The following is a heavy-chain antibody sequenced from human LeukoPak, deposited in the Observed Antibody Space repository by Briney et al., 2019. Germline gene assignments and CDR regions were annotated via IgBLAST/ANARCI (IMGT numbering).Heavy chain of an antibody. J-gene: IGHJ4*02. CDR2: IIPIFGTA. CDR1: GGTFSSYA. V-gene: IGHV1-69*01. D-gene: IGHD6-13*01. CDR3: ARAGIAAAGTLDY. Sequence: SAMITCKASGGTFSSYAISWVRQAPGQGLEWMGGIIPIFGTANYAQKFQGRVTITADESTSTAYMELSSLRSEDTAVYYCARAGIAAAGTLDYWGQGTLVTVSS.